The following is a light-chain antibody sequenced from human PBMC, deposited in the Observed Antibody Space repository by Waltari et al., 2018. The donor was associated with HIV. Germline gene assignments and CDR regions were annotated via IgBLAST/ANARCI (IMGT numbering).Light chain of an antibody. Sequence: QSVLTQPPSAPGTPGQRVTISCSGSSSNIGSNYVYWYQQVPGTALKLLIYRNNQRPSGVPDRFSGSRSGTSASLAISGLRSEDEADYYCAAWDDSLSAFYVFGTGTKVTVL. J-gene: IGLJ1*01. V-gene: IGLV1-47*01. CDR3: AAWDDSLSAFYV. CDR2: RNN. CDR1: SSNIGSNY.